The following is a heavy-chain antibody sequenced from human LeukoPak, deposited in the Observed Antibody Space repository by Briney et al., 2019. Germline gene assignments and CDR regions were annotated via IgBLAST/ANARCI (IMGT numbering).Heavy chain of an antibody. Sequence: SETLSLTCNVSGGFINSYYWSWIRQPPGKGLEWIGRINHSGSTNYNPSLKSRVSISVVTSKNQFSLKLSSVTAADTAVYYCAREREGYFDLWGRGTRVTVSS. V-gene: IGHV4-34*01. J-gene: IGHJ2*01. CDR1: GGFINSYY. CDR2: INHSGST. CDR3: AREREGYFDL.